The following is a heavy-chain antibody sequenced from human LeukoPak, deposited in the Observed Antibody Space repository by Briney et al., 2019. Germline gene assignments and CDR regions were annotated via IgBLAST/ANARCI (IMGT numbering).Heavy chain of an antibody. Sequence: PSETLSLTCAVYGGSFSGYHWSWIRQPPGKGLEWIGEINHSGSTNYNPSLKSRATISVDTSKNQFSLQLNSVTPEDTAVYYCVRLVGGDIDYWGQGTLVTVSS. D-gene: IGHD5-12*01. V-gene: IGHV4-34*01. CDR2: INHSGST. CDR3: VRLVGGDIDY. CDR1: GGSFSGYH. J-gene: IGHJ4*02.